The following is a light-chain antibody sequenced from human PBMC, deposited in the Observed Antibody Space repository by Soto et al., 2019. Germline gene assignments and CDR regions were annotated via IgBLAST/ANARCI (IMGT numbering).Light chain of an antibody. CDR3: CSYAGSPTVV. J-gene: IGLJ2*01. CDR1: SSDVGSYNL. V-gene: IGLV2-23*02. CDR2: EVN. Sequence: QSVLTQPASVSGSPGQSMTISCTGTSSDVGSYNLVSWYQQHPGKAPKLMLHEVNKRPSGVSDRFSGSKSGNTASLTISGLQAEDAADYYCCSYAGSPTVVFGGGTKLTVL.